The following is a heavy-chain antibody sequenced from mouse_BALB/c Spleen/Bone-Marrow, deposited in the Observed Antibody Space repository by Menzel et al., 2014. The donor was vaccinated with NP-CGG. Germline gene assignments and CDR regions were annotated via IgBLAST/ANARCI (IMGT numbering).Heavy chain of an antibody. D-gene: IGHD2-14*01. Sequence: QVQLQQSGPGLVAPSQSLSITCTVSGFSLTSYGVHWVRQPPGKGLEWLGVIWAGGSTNYNSALMSRLSISKDDSKSQVFLKMNSLQTDDTAMYYCARVNRYESYFDYWGQGTTLTVSS. CDR1: GFSLTSYG. J-gene: IGHJ2*01. CDR2: IWAGGST. CDR3: ARVNRYESYFDY. V-gene: IGHV2-9*02.